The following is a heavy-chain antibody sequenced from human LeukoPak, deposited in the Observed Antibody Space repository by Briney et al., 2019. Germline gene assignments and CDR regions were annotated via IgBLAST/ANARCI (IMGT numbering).Heavy chain of an antibody. CDR2: IYSGGST. V-gene: IGHV3-53*01. D-gene: IGHD6-6*01. CDR3: ASDYGKSIAARSTDSYYGMDV. CDR1: GFTVSSNY. Sequence: GGSLRLSCAASGFTVSSNYMSWVRQAPGKGLEWVSVIYSGGSTYYADSVKGRFTISRDNSKNTLYLQMNSLRAEDTAVYYCASDYGKSIAARSTDSYYGMDVWGQGTTVTVSS. J-gene: IGHJ6*02.